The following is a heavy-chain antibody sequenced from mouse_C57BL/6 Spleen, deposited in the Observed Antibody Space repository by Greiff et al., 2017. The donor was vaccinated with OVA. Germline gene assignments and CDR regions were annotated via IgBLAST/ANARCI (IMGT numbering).Heavy chain of an antibody. CDR3: ARPYYYGSSFSWFAY. D-gene: IGHD1-1*01. V-gene: IGHV5-17*01. J-gene: IGHJ3*01. Sequence: EVKLMESGGGLVKPGGSLKLSCAASGFTFSDYGMHWVRQAPEKGLEWVAYISSGSSTIYYADTVKGRFTISRDNAKNTLFLQMTSLRSEDTAMYYCARPYYYGSSFSWFAYWGQGTLVTVSA. CDR2: ISSGSSTI. CDR1: GFTFSDYG.